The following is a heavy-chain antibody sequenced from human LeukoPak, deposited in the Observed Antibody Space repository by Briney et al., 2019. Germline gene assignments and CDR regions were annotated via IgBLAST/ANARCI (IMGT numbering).Heavy chain of an antibody. CDR2: IYYSGST. D-gene: IGHD6-19*01. Sequence: SETLSLTCTVSGGSISSYYWSWIRQPPGKGLEWIGYIYYSGSTNYNPSLKSRVTISVDTSKNQFSLKLSSVTAADTAAYYCASSDGYGSFDYWGQGTLVTVSS. CDR1: GGSISSYY. J-gene: IGHJ4*02. CDR3: ASSDGYGSFDY. V-gene: IGHV4-59*08.